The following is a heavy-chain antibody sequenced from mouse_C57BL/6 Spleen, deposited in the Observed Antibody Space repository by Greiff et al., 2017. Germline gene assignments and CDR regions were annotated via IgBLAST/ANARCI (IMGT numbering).Heavy chain of an antibody. CDR2: ISSGGDYI. CDR1: GFTFSSYA. J-gene: IGHJ4*01. D-gene: IGHD1-1*01. V-gene: IGHV5-9-1*02. Sequence: EVKLVESGEGLVKPGGSLKLSCAASGFTFSSYAMSWVRQTPEKRLEWVAYISSGGDYIYYADTVKGRFTISRDNARNTLYLQMSSLKSEDTAMYYCTRVTTVVAGGAMDYWGQGTSVTVSS. CDR3: TRVTTVVAGGAMDY.